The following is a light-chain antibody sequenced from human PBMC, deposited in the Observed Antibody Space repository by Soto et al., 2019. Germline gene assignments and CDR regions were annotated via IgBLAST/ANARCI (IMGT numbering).Light chain of an antibody. CDR1: RSVSSSS. Sequence: EIVLTQSPGTLSLSPGERATLSCRASRSVSSSSLAWYQQKPGQAPRLLIRGASTRATGIPDRFSGSGSGTDFTLIISRLEPEDFAVYFCQHYGTSPPYTFAQGTKLEIK. V-gene: IGKV3-20*01. CDR3: QHYGTSPPYT. CDR2: GAS. J-gene: IGKJ2*01.